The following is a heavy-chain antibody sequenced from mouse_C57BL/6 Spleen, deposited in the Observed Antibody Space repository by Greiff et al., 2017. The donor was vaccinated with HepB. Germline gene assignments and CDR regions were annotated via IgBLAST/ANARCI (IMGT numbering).Heavy chain of an antibody. CDR2: INPNNGGT. V-gene: IGHV1-22*01. Sequence: EVQLQQSGPELVKPGASVKMSCKASGYTFTDYNMHWVKQSHGKSLEWIGYINPNNGGTSYNQKFKVKATLTVNKSSSTAYMELRSLTSEDSAVYYCAYDYDGVYAMDYWGQGTSVTVSS. D-gene: IGHD2-4*01. J-gene: IGHJ4*01. CDR3: AYDYDGVYAMDY. CDR1: GYTFTDYN.